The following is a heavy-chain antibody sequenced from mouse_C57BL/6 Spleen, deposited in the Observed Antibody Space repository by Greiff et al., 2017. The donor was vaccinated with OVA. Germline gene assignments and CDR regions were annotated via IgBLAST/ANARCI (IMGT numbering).Heavy chain of an antibody. Sequence: VQLQQPGAELVKPGASVKVSCKASGYTFTSYWMHWVKQRPGQGLEWIGRIHPSDSDTNYNQKFKGKATVTVDKSSSTAYMQLSSLTSEDSAVYYCAILSYYDYDEGFAYWGQGTLVTVSA. CDR3: AILSYYDYDEGFAY. D-gene: IGHD2-4*01. V-gene: IGHV1-74*01. CDR2: IHPSDSDT. J-gene: IGHJ3*01. CDR1: GYTFTSYW.